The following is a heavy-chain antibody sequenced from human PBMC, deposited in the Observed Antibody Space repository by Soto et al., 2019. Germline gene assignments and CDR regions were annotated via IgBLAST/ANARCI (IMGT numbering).Heavy chain of an antibody. Sequence: PSETLSLTCAVYGGSFRGYYCSWIRQPPGKGLEWIGEINHSGSTNYNPSLKSRVTISVDTSKNQFSLKLSSVTAADTAVYYCASTPYYDFWSGTRYNWFEPWGQGTLVTVSS. D-gene: IGHD3-3*01. CDR1: GGSFRGYY. CDR2: INHSGST. CDR3: ASTPYYDFWSGTRYNWFEP. V-gene: IGHV4-34*01. J-gene: IGHJ5*02.